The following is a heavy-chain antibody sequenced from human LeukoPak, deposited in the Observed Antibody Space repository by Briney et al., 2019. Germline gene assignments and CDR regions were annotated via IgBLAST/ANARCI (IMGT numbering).Heavy chain of an antibody. CDR2: ISYDGSNK. V-gene: IGHV3-30-3*01. D-gene: IGHD1-26*01. CDR1: GFTFSSYA. J-gene: IGHJ6*02. CDR3: ARDFQVDYYXYYYYYGMDV. Sequence: GGSLRLSCAASGFTFSSYAMHWVRQAPGKGLEWVAVISYDGSNKYYADSVKGRFTISRDNSKNTLYLQMNSLRAEDTAVYYCARDFQVDYYXYYYYYGMDVWGQGTTVTV.